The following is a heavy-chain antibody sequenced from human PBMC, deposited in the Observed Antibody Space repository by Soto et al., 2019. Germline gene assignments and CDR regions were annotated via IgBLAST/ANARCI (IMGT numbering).Heavy chain of an antibody. CDR1: GFTFSSYN. D-gene: IGHD6-6*01. J-gene: IGHJ4*02. CDR3: AGLMGGSSSSEDY. V-gene: IGHV3-48*02. Sequence: EVQLVESGGGLVQPGGSLTLSCAASGFTFSSYNMNWVRQAPGKGLEWVSYISGSGVTTDYTDSVRGRFIISRDNAKNSLYLQMTSLRDEDTAVYFCAGLMGGSSSSEDYWGQGALVTVSS. CDR2: ISGSGVTT.